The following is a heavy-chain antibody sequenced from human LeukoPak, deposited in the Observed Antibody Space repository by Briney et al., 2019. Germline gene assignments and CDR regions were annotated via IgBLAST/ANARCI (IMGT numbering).Heavy chain of an antibody. CDR2: IYSDGIST. D-gene: IGHD2-15*01. CDR3: ARDVAAMWYFDY. CDR1: GVTFSSYW. V-gene: IGHV3-74*01. J-gene: IGHJ4*02. Sequence: GGSLRHSCAASGVTFSSYWKHWVRQAPGKGLVWVSRIYSDGISTSYADSVKGRFTISRDNAKNTLYLQMNSLRAEDTAVYYCARDVAAMWYFDYWGQGTLVTVSS.